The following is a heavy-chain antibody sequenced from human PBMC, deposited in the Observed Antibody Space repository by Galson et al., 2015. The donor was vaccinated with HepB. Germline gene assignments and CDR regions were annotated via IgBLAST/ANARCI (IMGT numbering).Heavy chain of an antibody. V-gene: IGHV3-21*04. CDR2: ISSGGSYI. CDR3: ATSKPLTFGGVIVVYAFDI. D-gene: IGHD3-16*02. J-gene: IGHJ3*02. CDR1: AFTFSSYS. Sequence: SLGLACAASAFTFSSYSMNWVGQAPGEGLEWVSSISSGGSYIYYADSVKGRFPISRDNAKNSLYLQMNRLRAEDTAVYYCATSKPLTFGGVIVVYAFDIWGQGTMVTVSS.